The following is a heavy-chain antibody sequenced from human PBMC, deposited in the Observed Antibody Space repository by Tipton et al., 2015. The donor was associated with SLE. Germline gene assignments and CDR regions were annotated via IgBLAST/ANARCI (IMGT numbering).Heavy chain of an antibody. CDR2: ISSSSYI. D-gene: IGHD2-8*01. CDR1: GFTFSSYS. CDR3: ASTYCTNGVCSDAFDI. Sequence: GSLRLSCAASGFTFSSYSMNWVRQAPGKGLEWVSSISSSSYIYYADSVKGRFTISRDNAKNSLYLQMNSLRAEDTAVYYFASTYCTNGVCSDAFDIWGQGTMVTVSS. J-gene: IGHJ3*02. V-gene: IGHV3-21*06.